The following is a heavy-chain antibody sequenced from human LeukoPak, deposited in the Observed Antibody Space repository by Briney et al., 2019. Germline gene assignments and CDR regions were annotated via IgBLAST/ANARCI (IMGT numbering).Heavy chain of an antibody. V-gene: IGHV3-23*01. J-gene: IGHJ1*01. CDR1: GFTFNSYA. D-gene: IGHD2-21*02. CDR2: ISGSGGST. Sequence: PGGSLRLSCAASGFTFNSYAMSWVRQAPGKGLEWVSAISGSGGSTYYADSVKGRFTISRDNSKNTLYLQMNSLRAEDTALYYCAKEWAYCGGDCYPPEYFQHWGQGTLVTVSS. CDR3: AKEWAYCGGDCYPPEYFQH.